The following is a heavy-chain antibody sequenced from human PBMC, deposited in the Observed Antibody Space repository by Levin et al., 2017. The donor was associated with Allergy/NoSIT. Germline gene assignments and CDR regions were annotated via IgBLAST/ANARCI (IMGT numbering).Heavy chain of an antibody. CDR3: ARRFASGNYPYYFDY. Sequence: GESLKISCKASGYTFTGYYIHWVRQAPGQVLEWMGWINPNSAGTNYAQKFQGRVTMTRDTSISTAYMELSRLRSDDTAVYYCARRFASGNYPYYFDYWGQGTLVTVSS. CDR2: INPNSAGT. J-gene: IGHJ4*02. CDR1: GYTFTGYY. D-gene: IGHD1-7*01. V-gene: IGHV1-2*02.